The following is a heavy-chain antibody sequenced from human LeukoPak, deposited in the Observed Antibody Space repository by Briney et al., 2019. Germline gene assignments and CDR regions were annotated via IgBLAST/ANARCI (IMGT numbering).Heavy chain of an antibody. J-gene: IGHJ4*02. CDR3: ARGMTTPQFDY. Sequence: PSETLSLTCTVSGGSVSSSIYYWGWIRQPPGKGLEWIGSIYYSGSTSYNPSLKSRVTISVDTSKNQFSLKLSSVTAADTAVYYCARGMTTPQFDYWGQGTLVTVSS. CDR1: GGSVSSSIYY. CDR2: IYYSGST. D-gene: IGHD4-11*01. V-gene: IGHV4-39*07.